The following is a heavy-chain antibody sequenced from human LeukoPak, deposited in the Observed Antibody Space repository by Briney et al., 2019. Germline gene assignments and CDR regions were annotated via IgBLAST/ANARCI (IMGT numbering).Heavy chain of an antibody. J-gene: IGHJ6*03. CDR1: GYTFTSYD. V-gene: IGHV1-8*03. Sequence: GASVKVSCKASGYTFTSYDINWVRQATGQGLEWMGWMNPNSGNTGYAQKFQGRVTITRNTSISTAYMELSSLRSEDTAVYYCARVGVIGSPYYYYMDVCGKGTTVTVSS. D-gene: IGHD3-22*01. CDR3: ARVGVIGSPYYYYMDV. CDR2: MNPNSGNT.